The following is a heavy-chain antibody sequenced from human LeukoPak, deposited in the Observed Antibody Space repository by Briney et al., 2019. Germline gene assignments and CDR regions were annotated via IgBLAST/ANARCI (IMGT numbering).Heavy chain of an antibody. V-gene: IGHV3-9*01. CDR1: GFTFDDYA. J-gene: IGHJ4*02. CDR2: ISWNSGSI. CDR3: AKDRVRTMVRGVPDY. D-gene: IGHD3-10*01. Sequence: PGRSLRLSCAASGFTFDDYAMHWVRQAPGKGLEWVSGISWNSGSIGYADSVKGRFTISRDNSKNTLYLQMNSLRAEDTAVYYCAKDRVRTMVRGVPDYWGQGTLVTVSS.